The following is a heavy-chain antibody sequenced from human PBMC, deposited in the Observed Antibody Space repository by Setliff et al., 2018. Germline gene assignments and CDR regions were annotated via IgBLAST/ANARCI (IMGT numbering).Heavy chain of an antibody. CDR2: INHRGTT. J-gene: IGHJ5*02. CDR3: ARGPRFDYESPTYRRRFDP. D-gene: IGHD3-22*01. Sequence: PSETLSLTSAVYGGSFSGYYWNWIRQAPGKGLEWIGEINHRGTTSYTPSLKGRVTISVDTSKNLFSLKLSSVTAADTAVYFCARGPRFDYESPTYRRRFDPWGQGTAVTVSS. V-gene: IGHV4-34*01. CDR1: GGSFSGYY.